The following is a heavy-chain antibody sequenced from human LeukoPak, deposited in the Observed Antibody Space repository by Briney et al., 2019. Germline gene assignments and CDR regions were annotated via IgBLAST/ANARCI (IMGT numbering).Heavy chain of an antibody. V-gene: IGHV3-74*01. J-gene: IGHJ4*02. Sequence: GGSLRLSCVASGFTFSNYWMHWVRQAPGKGLVWVSRVNTDESRTNYADSVKGRFTISRDNPKNSLYLQMNSLRAEDTAVYSCASLSSRGYFDYWGQGTLVSVSS. CDR1: GFTFSNYW. CDR2: VNTDESRT. CDR3: ASLSSRGYFDY. D-gene: IGHD6-13*01.